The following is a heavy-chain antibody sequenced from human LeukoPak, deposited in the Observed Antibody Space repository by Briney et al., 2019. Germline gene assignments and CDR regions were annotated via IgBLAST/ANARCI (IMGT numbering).Heavy chain of an antibody. CDR3: ARGRVVVVAASYYYGMDV. J-gene: IGHJ6*02. CDR2: INHSGST. Sequence: PSETLSLTCAVYGGPFSGYYWSWIRQPPGKGLEWIGEINHSGSTNYNPSLKSRVTISVDTSKNQFSLKLSSVTAADTAVYYCARGRVVVVAASYYYGMDVWGQGTTVTASS. D-gene: IGHD2-15*01. V-gene: IGHV4-34*01. CDR1: GGPFSGYY.